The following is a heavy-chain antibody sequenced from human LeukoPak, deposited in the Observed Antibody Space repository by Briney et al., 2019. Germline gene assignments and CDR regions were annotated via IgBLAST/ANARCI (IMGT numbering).Heavy chain of an antibody. CDR2: ISGSGGST. D-gene: IGHD6-13*01. CDR1: GFTFSSYG. CDR3: AKAEAAAGTDDFDY. Sequence: PGGSLRLSCAASGFTFSSYGMSWVRQAPGKGLEWVSAISGSGGSTYYADSVKGRFTISRDNSKNTLYLQMNSLRAEDMAVYYCAKAEAAAGTDDFDYWGQGTLVTVSS. V-gene: IGHV3-23*01. J-gene: IGHJ4*02.